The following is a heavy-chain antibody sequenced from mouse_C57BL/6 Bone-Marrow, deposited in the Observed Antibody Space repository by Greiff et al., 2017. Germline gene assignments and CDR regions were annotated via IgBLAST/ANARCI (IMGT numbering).Heavy chain of an antibody. CDR1: GYSFTDYN. CDR3: AREDYGSSYGYYAMDY. Sequence: VQLKESGPELVKPGASVKISCKASGYSFTDYNMNWVKQSNGKSLEWIGVINPNYGTTSYNQKFKGKDTLTVDQSSSTAYMQLNSLTSEDFAVYYCAREDYGSSYGYYAMDYWGQGTSVTVSS. J-gene: IGHJ4*01. V-gene: IGHV1-39*01. CDR2: INPNYGTT. D-gene: IGHD1-1*01.